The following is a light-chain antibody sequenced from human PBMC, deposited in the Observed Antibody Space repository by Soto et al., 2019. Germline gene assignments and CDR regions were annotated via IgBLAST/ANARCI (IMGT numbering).Light chain of an antibody. CDR1: SSDVGAYDY. CDR3: ASHTTTSTRV. Sequence: QSVLTQPASASGSPGQSIAISCTGTSSDVGAYDYVSWYQQHPDRAPRLVIYEVSNRPSGVAQRFSGSKSANTAPLTISGLQAEDEDDYYRASHTTTSTRVFGTGTKLTVL. V-gene: IGLV2-14*03. J-gene: IGLJ1*01. CDR2: EVS.